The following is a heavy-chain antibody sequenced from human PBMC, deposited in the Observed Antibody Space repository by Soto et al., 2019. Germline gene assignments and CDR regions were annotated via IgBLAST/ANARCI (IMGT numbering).Heavy chain of an antibody. V-gene: IGHV1-24*01. CDR1: GYTLTELS. CDR3: ATYRVGATLPGLDP. Sequence: WASVKVSCKVSGYTLTELSMHWVRQAPGKGLEWMGGFDPEDGETIYAQKFQGRVTMTEDTSTDTAYMELSSLRSEDTAVYYCATYRVGATLPGLDPWGQGTLVTVSS. CDR2: FDPEDGET. J-gene: IGHJ5*02. D-gene: IGHD1-26*01.